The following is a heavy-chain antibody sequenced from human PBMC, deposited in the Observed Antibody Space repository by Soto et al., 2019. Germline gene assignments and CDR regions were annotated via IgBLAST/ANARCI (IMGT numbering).Heavy chain of an antibody. CDR1: GYTFTSYA. CDR3: ARSTVVVTAADY. J-gene: IGHJ4*02. CDR2: INAGNGNT. V-gene: IGHV1-3*01. Sequence: QVQLVQSGAEVKKPGASVKVSCKASGYTFTSYAMHWVRQAPGQRLEWMGWINAGNGNTKYSQKFQGRVTITRDTSARTAYMELSSLRAEDTAVYYCARSTVVVTAADYWGQGTLVTVSS. D-gene: IGHD2-21*02.